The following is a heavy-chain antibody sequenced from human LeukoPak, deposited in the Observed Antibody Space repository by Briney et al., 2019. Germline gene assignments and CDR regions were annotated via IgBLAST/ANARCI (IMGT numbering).Heavy chain of an antibody. CDR3: AKVVYYYYGMDV. Sequence: ASVKVSCKAPGGIFSSYGISWVRQAPGQGLEWMGGIIPLFGITNYAQKLQGRVTLTADESTSTAYMELSSLRSEDTARYYCAKVVYYYYGMDVWGQGTTVTVSS. CDR2: IIPLFGIT. J-gene: IGHJ6*02. CDR1: GGIFSSYG. V-gene: IGHV1-69*13.